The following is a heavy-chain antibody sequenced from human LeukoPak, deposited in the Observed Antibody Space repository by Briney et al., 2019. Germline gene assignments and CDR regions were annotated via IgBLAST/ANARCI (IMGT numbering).Heavy chain of an antibody. CDR1: GFTFSSYE. D-gene: IGHD3-10*01. J-gene: IGHJ4*02. CDR3: AKVFEVRGARRPKDY. V-gene: IGHV3-48*03. CDR2: ISSSGRTI. Sequence: GGSLTLSCAASGFTFSSYEMNWVRQAPRKGLEWVSYISSSGRTIHYADSVKGRFSISRDNAKNSLYLQMNSLRAEDTAVYYCAKVFEVRGARRPKDYWGQGTLVIVSS.